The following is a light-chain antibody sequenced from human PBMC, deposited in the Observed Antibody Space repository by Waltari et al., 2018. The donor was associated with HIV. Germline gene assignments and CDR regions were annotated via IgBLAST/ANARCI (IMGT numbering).Light chain of an antibody. CDR2: DVS. J-gene: IGLJ1*01. CDR3: SSYTSSNTLPYV. V-gene: IGLV2-14*03. CDR1: SSDAGGYNY. Sequence: QSALTQPASVSGSPGQSLTISCTGTSSDAGGYNYVSWYQQHPGKAPKLMIYDVSNRPSGVSNRFSGSKSGHTASLTISGLQAEDESDYYCSSYTSSNTLPYVCGTGTKVTVL.